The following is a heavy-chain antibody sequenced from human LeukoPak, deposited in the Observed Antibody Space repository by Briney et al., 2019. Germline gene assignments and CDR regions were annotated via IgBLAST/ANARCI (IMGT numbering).Heavy chain of an antibody. CDR2: MFHSGNT. J-gene: IGHJ6*02. CDR3: ARNVAVANYGMDV. CDR1: GYFISSGYY. D-gene: IGHD6-19*01. Sequence: SETLSLTCTVSGYFISSGYYWGWIRQSSGKGLEWIGTMFHSGNTYYNPSLNSRVTLSVDTSKNQFSLELNSVTAADTAVYYCARNVAVANYGMDVWGQGTTVTVSS. V-gene: IGHV4-38-2*02.